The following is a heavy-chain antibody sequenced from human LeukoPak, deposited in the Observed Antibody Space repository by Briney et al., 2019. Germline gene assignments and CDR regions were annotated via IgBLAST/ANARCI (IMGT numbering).Heavy chain of an antibody. J-gene: IGHJ6*02. CDR3: SRSGLTGMRKYPRPHYYYYDMDV. Sequence: SETLSLTCVVSGGSFSGYLWSWIRQTPGKGLEWIGEVNYLGSGTYNPSFTSRVSFSLDTSKNQFSLKLTSVTAADTGVYYCSRSGLTGMRKYPRPHYYYYDMDVWGQGATVIVSS. CDR1: GGSFSGYL. CDR2: VNYLGSG. D-gene: IGHD2-2*02. V-gene: IGHV4-34*01.